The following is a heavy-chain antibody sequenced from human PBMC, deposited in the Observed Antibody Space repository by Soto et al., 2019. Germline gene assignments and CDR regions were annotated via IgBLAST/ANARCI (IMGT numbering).Heavy chain of an antibody. CDR3: AKVTKRAAAGRYEYYKYGMDV. CDR1: GFAFSTYA. J-gene: IGHJ6*02. V-gene: IGHV3-23*01. D-gene: IGHD6-13*01. CDR2: ISGSGGSS. Sequence: GGSLRLSCAASGFAFSTYAMTWVRQAPGKGLEWVSVISGSGGSSYYAASVKGRFTISRDNSKNTVYLQKNGLRAEDTALYFCAKVTKRAAAGRYEYYKYGMDVWGQGTTVTVSS.